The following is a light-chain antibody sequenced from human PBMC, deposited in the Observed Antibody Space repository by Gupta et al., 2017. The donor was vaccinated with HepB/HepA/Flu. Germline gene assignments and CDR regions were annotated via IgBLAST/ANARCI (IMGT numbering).Light chain of an antibody. CDR3: QQDDSSPLT. CDR1: QSGFHSFHNKNV. J-gene: IGKJ1*01. V-gene: IGKV4-1*01. CDR2: WAS. Sequence: DIVMTQFPDSLAVSLGERATINCKSSQSGFHSFHNKNVLAWYQQKPGQPPKLLIYWASTRESGVPDRFTGSGSGTDFTLTISSLHAEDVAIYYCQQDDSSPLTFGQGTKVEIK.